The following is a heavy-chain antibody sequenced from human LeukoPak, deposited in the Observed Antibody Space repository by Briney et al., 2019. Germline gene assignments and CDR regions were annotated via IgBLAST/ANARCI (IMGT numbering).Heavy chain of an antibody. Sequence: SETLSLTCGVSGGSFSGYYWTWIRQSPGKGLEWLGEIHYSGSINYNPSLKSRVTISLDTSKSQFSLKVRYVTAADTAVYYCARGLNDSWTGENYWGQGTLVIVSS. V-gene: IGHV4-34*01. CDR3: ARGLNDSWTGENY. J-gene: IGHJ4*02. D-gene: IGHD3-3*01. CDR2: IHYSGSI. CDR1: GGSFSGYY.